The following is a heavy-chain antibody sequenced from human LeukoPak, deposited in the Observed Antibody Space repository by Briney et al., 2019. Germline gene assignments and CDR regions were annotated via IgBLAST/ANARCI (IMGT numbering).Heavy chain of an antibody. V-gene: IGHV4-61*05. J-gene: IGHJ3*02. D-gene: IGHD6-19*01. CDR3: ARSRPGSGSAFDI. CDR2: IYYSGST. Sequence: TSETLSLTCTVSGASIRSTSYYWGWIRQPPGKGLEWIGYIYYSGSTNYNPSLKSRVTISVDTSKNQFSLKLSSVTAADTAVYYCARSRPGSGSAFDIWGQGTMVTVSS. CDR1: GASIRSTSYY.